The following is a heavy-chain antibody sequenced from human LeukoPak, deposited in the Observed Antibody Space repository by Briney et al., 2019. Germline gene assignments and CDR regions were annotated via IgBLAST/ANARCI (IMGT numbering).Heavy chain of an antibody. V-gene: IGHV3-48*01. CDR2: ISSSSSTI. Sequence: PGGSLRLSCAASGFTFSSYWMHWVRQAPGKGLEWVSYISSSSSTIYYADSVKGRFTISRDNAKNSLYLQMNSLRAEDTAVYYCARDSDYWGQGTLVTVSS. J-gene: IGHJ4*02. CDR1: GFTFSSYW. CDR3: ARDSDY.